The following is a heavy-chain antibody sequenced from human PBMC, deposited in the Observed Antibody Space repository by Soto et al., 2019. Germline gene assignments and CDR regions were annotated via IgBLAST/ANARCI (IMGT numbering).Heavy chain of an antibody. Sequence: SETLSLTCTVSGGSISSYYWSWIRQPPGKGLEWIGYIYYSGSTNYNPSLKSRVTISVDTSKNQFSLKLSSVTAADTAVYYCARDPVVVRGRDAFDIWGQGTMVTVSS. CDR1: GGSISSYY. D-gene: IGHD3-10*01. J-gene: IGHJ3*02. V-gene: IGHV4-59*01. CDR2: IYYSGST. CDR3: ARDPVVVRGRDAFDI.